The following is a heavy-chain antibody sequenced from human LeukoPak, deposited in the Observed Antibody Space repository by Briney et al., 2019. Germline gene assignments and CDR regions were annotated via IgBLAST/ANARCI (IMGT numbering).Heavy chain of an antibody. CDR2: IKQDGREK. J-gene: IGHJ3*02. V-gene: IGHV3-7*01. Sequence: GGSLRFSCAASGFTFSSYWMSWVRQAPGKGLEWVANIKQDGREKYYVDSVKGRFTISRDNAKNSLYRQMNSRRAEDTAVYYCARRITMIGGPAFDIWGQGTMVTVSS. D-gene: IGHD3-22*01. CDR1: GFTFSSYW. CDR3: ARRITMIGGPAFDI.